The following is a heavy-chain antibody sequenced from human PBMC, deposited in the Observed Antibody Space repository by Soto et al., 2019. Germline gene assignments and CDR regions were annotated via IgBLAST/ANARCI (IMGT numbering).Heavy chain of an antibody. CDR3: ARVMRCGHRYGSSAFDV. J-gene: IGHJ3*01. D-gene: IGHD5-18*01. Sequence: SETLSLTCAVSGDSISSNSWWSWVRQPPGKGLEWIAELFHSGSTNYNPSLRSRVTISADTSKNHFSLDLRSVTAADTAVYSCARVMRCGHRYGSSAFDVWGPAKMV. V-gene: IGHV4-4*02. CDR2: LFHSGST. CDR1: GDSISSNSW.